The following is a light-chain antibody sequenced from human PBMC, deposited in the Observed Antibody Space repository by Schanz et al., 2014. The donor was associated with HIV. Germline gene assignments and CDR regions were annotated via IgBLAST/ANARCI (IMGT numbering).Light chain of an antibody. Sequence: EIVLTQSPATLSLSPGERATLSCRASQSVSSYLAWYQQKVGQPPRLLIYDTSKRAIGIPARFSGSGSETDFTLTIRGLEPEDFAVYYCQQRSTWPLSITFGPGTKVDIK. J-gene: IGKJ3*01. CDR2: DTS. CDR3: QQRSTWPLSIT. V-gene: IGKV3-11*01. CDR1: QSVSSY.